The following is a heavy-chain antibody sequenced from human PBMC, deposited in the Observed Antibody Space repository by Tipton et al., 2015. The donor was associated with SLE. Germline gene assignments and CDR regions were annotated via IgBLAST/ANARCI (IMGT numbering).Heavy chain of an antibody. D-gene: IGHD6-13*01. J-gene: IGHJ3*02. CDR2: IYISGST. Sequence: TLSLTCTVSGGSLSSGGYYWSWIRQPAGKGLEWIGRIYISGSTNYNPSLKSRVTISVDPSKNQFSLRLTSLTAADTAVYYCARVVYSFSDAFDIWGQGTLVTVSS. CDR1: GGSLSSGGYY. V-gene: IGHV4-61*02. CDR3: ARVVYSFSDAFDI.